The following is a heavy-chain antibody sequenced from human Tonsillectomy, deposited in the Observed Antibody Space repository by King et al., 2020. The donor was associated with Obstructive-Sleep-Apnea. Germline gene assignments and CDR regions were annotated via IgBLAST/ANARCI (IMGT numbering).Heavy chain of an antibody. CDR1: GFTFSSYA. D-gene: IGHD1-1*01. J-gene: IGHJ6*02. CDR2: ISGSGSST. V-gene: IGHV3-23*04. CDR3: AKGATGTWYYFCMDV. Sequence: VQLVESGGGLVQPGGSLRLSCAASGFTFSSYAMSWVRQAPGKGLEWVSGISGSGSSTYYADSVKGRFTISRDNSRNTLFLQMNSLRAEDTAVYYCAKGATGTWYYFCMDVWGQGTTVTVSS.